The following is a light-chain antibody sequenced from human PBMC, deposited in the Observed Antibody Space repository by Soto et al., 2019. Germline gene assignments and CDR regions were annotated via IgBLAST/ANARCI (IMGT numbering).Light chain of an antibody. V-gene: IGKV1-27*01. CDR2: AAS. CDR3: QQDNSDPFT. J-gene: IGKJ3*01. Sequence: DIQMTQSPSSLSASVGDRVTITCRASQGIKNFLGWYQQKPGKAPKLLIYAASTLQRGVPSRFSGSGSGTDFTLTISSLQPEDVATYYCQQDNSDPFTFGPGTKVDI. CDR1: QGIKNF.